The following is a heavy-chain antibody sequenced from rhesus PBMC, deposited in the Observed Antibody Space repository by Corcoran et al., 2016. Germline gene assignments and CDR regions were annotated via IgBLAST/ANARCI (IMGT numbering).Heavy chain of an antibody. CDR3: TGSPYLDWFRFDV. D-gene: IGHD3-3*01. J-gene: IGHJ5-1*01. CDR2: FINPCNTL. Sequence: EVQLVESGGGLVQPGGSLRLSCAASGFTFSSYDMSWVRHALGKGREWVSCFINPCNTLSYADSVKGPFTLSRDHAKNSLSLQMNGLKTEDTAVYYCTGSPYLDWFRFDVWGPGVLVTVSS. CDR1: GFTFSSYD. V-gene: IGHV3S4*01.